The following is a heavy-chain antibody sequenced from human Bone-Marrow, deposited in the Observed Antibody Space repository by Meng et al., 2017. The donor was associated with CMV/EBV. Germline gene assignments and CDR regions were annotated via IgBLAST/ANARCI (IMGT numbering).Heavy chain of an antibody. V-gene: IGHV3-30*14. CDR1: GFTFSSYA. J-gene: IGHJ6*02. CDR3: AKGKGLITSFGVAYYPMDV. Sequence: GGSLRLSCAASGFTFSSYAMHWVRQAPGKGLEWVAVISYDGSNKYYADSVKGRFTISRDDSKNTLNLQMHSLRVEDTAVYYCAKGKGLITSFGVAYYPMDVWGQGTTVTVSS. CDR2: ISYDGSNK. D-gene: IGHD3-3*01.